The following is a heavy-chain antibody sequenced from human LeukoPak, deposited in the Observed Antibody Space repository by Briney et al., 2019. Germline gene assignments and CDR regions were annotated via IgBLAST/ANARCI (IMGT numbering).Heavy chain of an antibody. V-gene: IGHV3-66*01. J-gene: IGHJ3*02. CDR3: ARVALDSSGWLQDTFDI. Sequence: GGSLRLSCAASGFTVSSNYITWVRQAPGEGLECVSLIYSGGSTYYADSVKGRFTISRDNSKNALYLQMNSLRVEDTAVYYCARVALDSSGWLQDTFDIWGQGTMVTVSS. CDR2: IYSGGST. D-gene: IGHD6-19*01. CDR1: GFTVSSNY.